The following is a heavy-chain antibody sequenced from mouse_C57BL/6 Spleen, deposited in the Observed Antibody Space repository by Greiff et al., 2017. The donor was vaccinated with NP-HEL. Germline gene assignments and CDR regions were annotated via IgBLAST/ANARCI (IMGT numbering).Heavy chain of an antibody. V-gene: IGHV7-1*01. CDR3: ARDKGYASFAY. D-gene: IGHD3-1*01. Sequence: EVKLMESGGGLVQSGRSLRLSCATSGFTFSDFYMEWVRQAPGKGLEWIAASRNKANDYTTEYSASVKGRVIVTRDTSKSILYLQMNALRAEDTSIYYCARDKGYASFAYWGQGTLVTVSA. CDR1: GFTFSDFY. CDR2: SRNKANDYTT. J-gene: IGHJ3*01.